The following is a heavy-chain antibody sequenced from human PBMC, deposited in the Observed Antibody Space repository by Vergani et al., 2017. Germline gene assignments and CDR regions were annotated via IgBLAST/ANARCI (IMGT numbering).Heavy chain of an antibody. V-gene: IGHV1-69*11. Sequence: QVQLVQSGAEVKKPGSSVKVSCKASGGTFSSYAISWVRQAPGQGLEWMGRIIPLLGTANYAQKFQGRVTITADESTSTAYMELSSLRAEDTAVYYWARASLLRLQQLDQGWGQGTLVTVSS. CDR2: IIPLLGTA. CDR1: GGTFSSYA. D-gene: IGHD6-13*01. J-gene: IGHJ4*02. CDR3: ARASLLRLQQLDQG.